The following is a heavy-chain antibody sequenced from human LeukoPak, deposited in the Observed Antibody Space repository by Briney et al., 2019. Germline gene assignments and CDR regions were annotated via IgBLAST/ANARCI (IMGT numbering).Heavy chain of an antibody. CDR2: ITGSGDGT. Sequence: GGSLRLSCAASGFTFSNYVMSWVRRAPGKGLEWVSGITGSGDGTYYADSVKGRFTISRDNSKNTLYLQMSSLRAEDTAAYYCAKGETLTGYNPPFYFDHWGQGTLVTVSS. V-gene: IGHV3-23*01. J-gene: IGHJ4*02. CDR3: AKGETLTGYNPPFYFDH. D-gene: IGHD3-9*01. CDR1: GFTFSNYV.